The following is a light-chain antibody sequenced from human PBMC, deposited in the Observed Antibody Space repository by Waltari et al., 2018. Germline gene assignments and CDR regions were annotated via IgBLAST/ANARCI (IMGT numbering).Light chain of an antibody. V-gene: IGLV4-69*01. J-gene: IGLJ3*02. CDR2: VNSDGSH. CDR3: QTGGHGTWV. CDR1: SGHINNV. Sequence: QLVLTQSPSASASLGASVKLTCTLSSGHINNVIAWLQQRPEKGLRYLMKVNSDGSHNKGDEIPDRFSGSGSGAERYLSISSLQSEDEADYICQTGGHGTWVFGGGTKLTVL.